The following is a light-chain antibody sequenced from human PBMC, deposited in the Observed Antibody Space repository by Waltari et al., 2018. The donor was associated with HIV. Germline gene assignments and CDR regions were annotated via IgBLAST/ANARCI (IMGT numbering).Light chain of an antibody. Sequence: DIQMTQSPSSLSASVGDRVVITCRASQGVRADLGWFQQKPGQAPKRLIYAASKLQSGVPPRFSGTGSETYFTFTISDLHPEDAATYFCLQHNSYPLITLGQGTRLEI. J-gene: IGKJ5*01. CDR2: AAS. CDR3: LQHNSYPLIT. CDR1: QGVRAD. V-gene: IGKV1-17*02.